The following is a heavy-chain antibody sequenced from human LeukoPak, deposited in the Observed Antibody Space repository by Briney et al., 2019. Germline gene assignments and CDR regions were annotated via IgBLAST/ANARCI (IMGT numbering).Heavy chain of an antibody. CDR1: GGSISSSSYY. V-gene: IGHV4-39*07. J-gene: IGHJ4*02. Sequence: SETLSLTCTVSGGSISSSSYYWGWIRQPPGKGLEWIGSIYYSGSTYYNPSLKSRVTMSVDTSKNQFSLKLSSVTAADTAVYYCASGLRYFDLYYWGQGTLVTVSS. D-gene: IGHD3-9*01. CDR3: ASGLRYFDLYY. CDR2: IYYSGST.